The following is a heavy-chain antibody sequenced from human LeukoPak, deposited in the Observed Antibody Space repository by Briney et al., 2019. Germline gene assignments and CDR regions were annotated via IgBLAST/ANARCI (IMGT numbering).Heavy chain of an antibody. CDR2: INHSGST. D-gene: IGHD2-2*01. CDR3: ALGYCSSTSCVRAFDI. Sequence: PSETLSLTCAVYGGSFSGYCWSWIRQPPGKGLEWIGEINHSGSTNYNPSLKSRVTISVDTSKNQFSLKLSSVTAADTAVYYCALGYCSSTSCVRAFDIWGQGTMVTVSS. J-gene: IGHJ3*02. CDR1: GGSFSGYC. V-gene: IGHV4-34*01.